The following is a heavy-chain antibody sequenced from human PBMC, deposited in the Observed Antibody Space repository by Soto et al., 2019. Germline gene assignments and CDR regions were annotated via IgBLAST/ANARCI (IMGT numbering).Heavy chain of an antibody. CDR3: ARGWPPFDP. V-gene: IGHV3-11*01. J-gene: IGHJ5*02. Sequence: VSYISSSGSTIYYADSVKGRFTISRDNAKNSLYLQMNSLRAEDTAGYYCARGWPPFDPWGEGTLVTVSS. CDR2: ISSSGSTI. D-gene: IGHD2-15*01.